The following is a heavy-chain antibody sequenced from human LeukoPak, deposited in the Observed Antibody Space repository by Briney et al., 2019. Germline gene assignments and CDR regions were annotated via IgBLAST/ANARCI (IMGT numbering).Heavy chain of an antibody. D-gene: IGHD3-9*01. J-gene: IGHJ4*02. CDR1: GFTFSSYW. CDR3: ASHFYDNDVYYPTH. CDR2: ISFDGKTT. V-gene: IGHV3-74*01. Sequence: GGSLRLSCAASGFTFSSYWMHWVRQVPGKGLVWISRISFDGKTTDYADSVKGRFTISRDNAKNTLFLQMNSLRGEDTAVYFCASHFYDNDVYYPTHWGQGTLVTVSS.